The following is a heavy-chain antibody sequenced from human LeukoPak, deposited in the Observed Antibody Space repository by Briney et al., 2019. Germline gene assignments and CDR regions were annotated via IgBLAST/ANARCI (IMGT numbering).Heavy chain of an antibody. Sequence: GSPKNSRKGSGYRFTSYWIGWGRQIPRKGLEWMGIIYPGDSDTRYSPSFQGQVTISAYNSISTAYLQWSSLKASDTAMYYCARQAGLWFGEFPYFFDYWGHGTLVTVSS. J-gene: IGHJ4*01. D-gene: IGHD3-10*01. CDR2: IYPGDSDT. V-gene: IGHV5-51*01. CDR1: GYRFTSYW. CDR3: ARQAGLWFGEFPYFFDY.